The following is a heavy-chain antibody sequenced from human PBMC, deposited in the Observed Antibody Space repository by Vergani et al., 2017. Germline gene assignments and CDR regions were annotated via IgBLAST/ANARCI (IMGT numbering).Heavy chain of an antibody. CDR2: ISSSSSYK. CDR3: ASPGGGYCSGGSCFDFDY. J-gene: IGHJ4*02. CDR1: GFTFSDYY. V-gene: IGHV3-11*06. D-gene: IGHD2-15*01. Sequence: QVQLVESGGGLVKPGGSLRLSCAASGFTFSDYYMSWIRQAPGKGLEGVSYISSSSSYKNYADSVKGRFTISRDNAKNSLYLQMNSMRAEDTAVYYCASPGGGYCSGGSCFDFDYWGQGTLVTVSS.